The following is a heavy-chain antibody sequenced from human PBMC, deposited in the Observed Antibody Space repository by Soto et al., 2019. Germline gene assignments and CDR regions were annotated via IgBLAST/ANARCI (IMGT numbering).Heavy chain of an antibody. CDR3: ARDRQWLVLDYYYGMDV. J-gene: IGHJ6*02. CDR1: GFTFSSYD. D-gene: IGHD6-19*01. Sequence: GSLRLSCAASGFTFSSYDMHWVRQATGKGLEWVSAIGTAGDTYYPGSVKGRFTISRENAKNSLYLQMNSLRAEDTAVYYCARDRQWLVLDYYYGMDVWGQGTTVTVSS. CDR2: IGTAGDT. V-gene: IGHV3-13*04.